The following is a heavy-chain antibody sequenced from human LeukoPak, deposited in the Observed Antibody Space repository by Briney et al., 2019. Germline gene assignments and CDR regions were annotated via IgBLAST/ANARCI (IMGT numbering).Heavy chain of an antibody. CDR2: INHSGST. Sequence: PSETLSLTCAVYGGSFSGYYWSWIRQPPGKGLEWIGEINHSGSTNYNPSLKSRVTISVDTSKNQSSLKLSSVTAADTAVYYCARDSRYSSSWYIDYWGQGTLVTVSS. D-gene: IGHD6-13*01. J-gene: IGHJ4*02. CDR3: ARDSRYSSSWYIDY. CDR1: GGSFSGYY. V-gene: IGHV4-34*01.